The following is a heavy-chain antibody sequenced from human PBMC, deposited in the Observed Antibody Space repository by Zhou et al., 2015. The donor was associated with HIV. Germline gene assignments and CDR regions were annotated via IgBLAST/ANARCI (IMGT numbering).Heavy chain of an antibody. J-gene: IGHJ6*02. CDR1: GYTFTSYG. Sequence: QAQLVQSGVEVKKPGASVKVSCKASGYTFTSYGISWVRQAPGQGLEWMGWISAYNGNTNYAQKLQGRVTMTTDTSTSTAYMELRSLRSDDTAVYYCARGYWVRGVIGTYGMDVWGQGTTVTVSS. CDR3: ARGYWVRGVIGTYGMDV. V-gene: IGHV1-18*01. D-gene: IGHD3-10*01. CDR2: ISAYNGNT.